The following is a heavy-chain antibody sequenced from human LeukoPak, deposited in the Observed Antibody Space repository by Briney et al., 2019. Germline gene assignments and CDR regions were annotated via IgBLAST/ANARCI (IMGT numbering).Heavy chain of an antibody. J-gene: IGHJ4*02. Sequence: SETLSLTCTVSGASISSTNNFWGWIRQTPGKGLEWIATIYYSVSTYYNPSLKSRLSISVDTSKNQFSLKLSSVTAADTAVYYCARVKVLEDYLFDYWGQGTLVTVSS. CDR2: IYYSVST. CDR3: ARVKVLEDYLFDY. D-gene: IGHD2/OR15-2a*01. V-gene: IGHV4-39*07. CDR1: GASISSTNNF.